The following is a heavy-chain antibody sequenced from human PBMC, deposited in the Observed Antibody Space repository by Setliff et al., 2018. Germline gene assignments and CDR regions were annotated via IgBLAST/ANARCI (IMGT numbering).Heavy chain of an antibody. CDR1: GGSVSSGSYY. D-gene: IGHD3-10*01. V-gene: IGHV4-39*01. Sequence: SETLSLTCSVSGGSVSSGSYYWGWIRQTPGKGLEWIGSIYYSGTAYYNPSLKSRVTISVDTSRNQLSLKLTSVTAADTAVYYCARHVGSRSRGYNYYYYYMDVWGKGTTVTVSS. CDR3: ARHVGSRSRGYNYYYYYMDV. CDR2: IYYSGTA. J-gene: IGHJ6*03.